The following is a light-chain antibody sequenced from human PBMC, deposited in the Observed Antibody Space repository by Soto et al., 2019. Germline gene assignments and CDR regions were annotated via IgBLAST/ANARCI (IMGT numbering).Light chain of an antibody. V-gene: IGLV2-14*03. Sequence: QPASVSGSPGQSIIISCIGTSSDVGAYDYVSWYQHHPGKAPKLIIYDVINRPSGVSNRFSGSKSGNTASLTISGLQAEDEAEYYCSSHTSTSTPPYVFGTGTKLTVL. CDR3: SSHTSTSTPPYV. CDR1: SSDVGAYDY. CDR2: DVI. J-gene: IGLJ1*01.